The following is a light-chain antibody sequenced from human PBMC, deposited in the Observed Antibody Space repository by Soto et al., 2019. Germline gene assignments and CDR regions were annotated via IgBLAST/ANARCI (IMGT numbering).Light chain of an antibody. CDR3: QQSYSTPIT. J-gene: IGKJ5*01. Sequence: DIQMTQSPSSLSASVGDRVSITCRASQSIRKFLNWYQQKPGKAPNLLIYTASNLQGGVPSRFSGSGSATDFTLTISSLQPEDFATYYCQQSYSTPITFGQGTRLEIK. CDR2: TAS. CDR1: QSIRKF. V-gene: IGKV1-39*01.